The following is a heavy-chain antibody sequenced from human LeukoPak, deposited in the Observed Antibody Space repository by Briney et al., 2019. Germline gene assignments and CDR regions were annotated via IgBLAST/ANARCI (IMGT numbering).Heavy chain of an antibody. J-gene: IGHJ5*02. CDR2: IYHSGST. V-gene: IGHV4-30-2*01. D-gene: IGHD3-3*01. Sequence: SETLSLTCAVSGGSISSGGYSWSWIRQPPGKGLEWIGYIYHSGSTYYNPSLKSRVTISVDRSKNQFSLKLSSVTAADTAVYYCARAMQDYDFWSGHRNWFDPWGRGTLVTVSS. CDR1: GGSISSGGYS. CDR3: ARAMQDYDFWSGHRNWFDP.